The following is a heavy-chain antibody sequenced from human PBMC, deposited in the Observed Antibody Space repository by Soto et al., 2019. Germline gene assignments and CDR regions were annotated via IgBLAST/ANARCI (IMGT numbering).Heavy chain of an antibody. CDR1: GGTFSSYA. Sequence: QVQLVQPWAEVKKPGSSVKVSCNASGGTFSSYAISWVRQAPGQGLEWMGGIIPIFGTANYAQKFQGRVTITADESTSTAYMELSSLRSEDTAVYYCARPSMVRGGFPGYYYYGRDVWGQGTTVTVSS. CDR3: ARPSMVRGGFPGYYYYGRDV. J-gene: IGHJ6*02. CDR2: IIPIFGTA. V-gene: IGHV1-69*01. D-gene: IGHD3-10*01.